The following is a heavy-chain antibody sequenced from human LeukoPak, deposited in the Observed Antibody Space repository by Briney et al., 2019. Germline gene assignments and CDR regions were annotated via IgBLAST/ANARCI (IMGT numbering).Heavy chain of an antibody. CDR2: INPSGGST. J-gene: IGHJ5*02. D-gene: IGHD2-15*01. CDR1: GYTFTSYY. CDR3: ARGGYCSGGSCPGPNWFDP. Sequence: WASVKVSCKASGYTFTSYYMHWVRRAPGQGLEWMGIINPSGGSTSYAQKFQGRVTMTRDTSTSTVYMELSSLRSEDAAVYYCARGGYCSGGSCPGPNWFDPWGQGTLVTVSS. V-gene: IGHV1-46*01.